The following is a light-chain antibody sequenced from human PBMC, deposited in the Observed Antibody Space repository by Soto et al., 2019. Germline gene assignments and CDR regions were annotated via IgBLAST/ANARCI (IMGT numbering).Light chain of an antibody. CDR3: ASYAGTKLFV. CDR2: EVT. J-gene: IGLJ1*01. V-gene: IGLV2-8*01. CDR1: SSDVGFYNF. Sequence: QSALTQPPSASGSPGQSLTISCTGTSSDVGFYNFVSWYQQRPGKAPKLVIYEVTKRPSGVPDRSSGSKSGSTASLTVSGLQADDEAEYYCASYAGTKLFVFGSGTKVTVL.